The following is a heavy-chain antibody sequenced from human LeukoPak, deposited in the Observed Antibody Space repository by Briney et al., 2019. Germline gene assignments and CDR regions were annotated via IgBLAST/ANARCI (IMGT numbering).Heavy chain of an antibody. J-gene: IGHJ4*02. CDR2: INYSGNT. CDR1: GGSISSYY. Sequence: IPSETLSLTCTVSGGSISSYYWSWIRQPPGKGLEWIGYINYSGNTNYNPSLKSRVIISVDTSKNQFSLNLSSVTAADTAVYYCARAYYFGSGSYYMAYWGQGTLVTVSS. D-gene: IGHD3-10*01. CDR3: ARAYYFGSGSYYMAY. V-gene: IGHV4-59*01.